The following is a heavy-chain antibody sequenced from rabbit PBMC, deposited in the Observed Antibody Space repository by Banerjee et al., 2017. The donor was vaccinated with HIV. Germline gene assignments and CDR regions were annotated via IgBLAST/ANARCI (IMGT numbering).Heavy chain of an antibody. CDR3: ASGYSDIVFNL. D-gene: IGHD1-1*01. V-gene: IGHV1S40*01. CDR2: INSSSGNT. Sequence: QSLEESGGDLVKPEGSLTLTCKASGFSFSNNYVMCWVRQAPGKGLEWIACINSSSGNTVYVSWAKGRFTISKTSSTTVTLQMTSLTAADTATYFCASGYSDIVFNLWGQGTLVTVS. CDR1: GFSFSNNYV. J-gene: IGHJ4*01.